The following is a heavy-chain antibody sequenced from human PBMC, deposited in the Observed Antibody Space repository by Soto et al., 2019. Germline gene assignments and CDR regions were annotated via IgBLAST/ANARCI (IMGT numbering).Heavy chain of an antibody. J-gene: IGHJ6*03. CDR2: INEDGSES. CDR1: GFMFTSCC. Sequence: GGSLRLSCSASGFMFTSCCMTWVRQAPGKGLEYVANINEDGSESHYGDSVEGRFTISRDNAKNLLFLQMNSLRVEDTAIYYCARYANMDVWGRGTTVTVSS. V-gene: IGHV3-7*01. CDR3: ARYANMDV.